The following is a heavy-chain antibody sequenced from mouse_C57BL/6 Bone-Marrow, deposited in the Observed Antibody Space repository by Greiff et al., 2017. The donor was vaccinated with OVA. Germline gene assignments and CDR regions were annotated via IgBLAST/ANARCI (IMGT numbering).Heavy chain of an antibody. Sequence: QVQLKESGAELARPGASVKLSCKASGYTFTSYGISWVKQRTGQGLEWIGEIYPRSGNTYYNEKFKGKATLTADKSSSTAYMELRSLTSEDSAVYVGARKTTVVARGYYFDYWGQGTTLTVSS. V-gene: IGHV1-81*01. D-gene: IGHD1-1*01. CDR3: ARKTTVVARGYYFDY. CDR1: GYTFTSYG. J-gene: IGHJ2*01. CDR2: IYPRSGNT.